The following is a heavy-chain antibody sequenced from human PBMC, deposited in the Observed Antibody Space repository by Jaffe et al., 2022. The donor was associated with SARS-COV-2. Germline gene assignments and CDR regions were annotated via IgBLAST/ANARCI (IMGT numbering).Heavy chain of an antibody. V-gene: IGHV5-51*01. Sequence: EVQLVQSGAEVKKPGESLKISCKGSGYSFTSYWIGWVRQMPGKGLEWMGIIYPGDSDTRYSPSFQGQVTISADKSISTAYLQWSSLKASDTAMYYCARHGSTIAVAGDYYYYGMDVWGQGTTVTVSS. CDR3: ARHGSTIAVAGDYYYYGMDV. D-gene: IGHD6-19*01. CDR1: GYSFTSYW. J-gene: IGHJ6*02. CDR2: IYPGDSDT.